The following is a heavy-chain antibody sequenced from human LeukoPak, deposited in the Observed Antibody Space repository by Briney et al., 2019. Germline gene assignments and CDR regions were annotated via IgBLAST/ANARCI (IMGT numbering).Heavy chain of an antibody. CDR1: GFTFSNYG. J-gene: IGHJ4*02. CDR2: IRYDGSDK. CDR3: AKVDFNTDH. V-gene: IGHV3-30*02. Sequence: GRSLRLSCAASGFTFSNYGMHWVRQAPGKGLEWVAFIRYDGSDKYYADSVKGRITISRDNSKNTLYLQMNSLRAEDTGVYYCAKVDFNTDHWGQGTLVTVSS. D-gene: IGHD3-3*01.